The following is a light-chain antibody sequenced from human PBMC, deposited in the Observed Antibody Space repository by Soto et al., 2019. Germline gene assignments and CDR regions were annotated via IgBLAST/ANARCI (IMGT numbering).Light chain of an antibody. CDR3: QQYGESPRP. V-gene: IGKV3-20*01. CDR2: GAS. Sequence: ENVLTQSPVTLSLSPGVRTTVSCTASQSVRNDYLAWYQQRPGQAPRLLISGASSRATGIPDRFSGSGSGTDFTLTISRLEPEDFAVYYCQQYGESPRPFAQGAKV. J-gene: IGKJ1*01. CDR1: QSVRNDY.